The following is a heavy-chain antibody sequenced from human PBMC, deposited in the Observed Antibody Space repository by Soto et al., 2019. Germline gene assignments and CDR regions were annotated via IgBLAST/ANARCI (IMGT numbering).Heavy chain of an antibody. D-gene: IGHD3-3*01. Sequence: GGSLRLSXAASGFSLDDYAMHWVRQAPGKGLEWVSGISWNSGSIGYADSVKGRFTISRDNAKNSLYLQMNSLRAEDTALYYCAKAPYDDGIGYYFDYWGQGTLVTVS. CDR2: ISWNSGSI. CDR3: AKAPYDDGIGYYFDY. V-gene: IGHV3-9*01. J-gene: IGHJ4*02. CDR1: GFSLDDYA.